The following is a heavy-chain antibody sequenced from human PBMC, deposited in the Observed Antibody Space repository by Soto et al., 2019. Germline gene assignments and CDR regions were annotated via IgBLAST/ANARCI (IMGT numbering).Heavy chain of an antibody. CDR1: GFTFRSYG. CDR2: ISGSGGST. CDR3: AKLRFGELYQPWFDP. V-gene: IGHV3-23*01. Sequence: GGSLRLSCAASGFTFRSYGMHWVRQAPGKGLEWVSAISGSGGSTYYADSVKGRFTISRDNSKNTLYLQMNSLRAEDTAVYYCAKLRFGELYQPWFDPWGQGTLVTVSS. J-gene: IGHJ5*02. D-gene: IGHD3-10*01.